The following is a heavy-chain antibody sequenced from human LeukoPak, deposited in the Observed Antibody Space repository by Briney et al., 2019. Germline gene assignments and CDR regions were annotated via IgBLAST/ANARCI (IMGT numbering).Heavy chain of an antibody. CDR2: INPNSGGT. CDR1: GYTFTGYY. J-gene: IGHJ4*02. D-gene: IGHD4-17*01. V-gene: IGHV1-2*02. CDR3: AREPDYGDFALPDY. Sequence: ASVKVSCKASGYTFTGYYIHWVRRAPGQGLEWMGGINPNSGGTSYAQKFQGRVTVTRDTSITTDYMELSRHRSDDTAVYYCAREPDYGDFALPDYWGQGTLVTVSS.